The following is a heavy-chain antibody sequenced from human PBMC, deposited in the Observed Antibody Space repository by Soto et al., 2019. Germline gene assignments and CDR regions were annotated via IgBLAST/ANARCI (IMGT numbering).Heavy chain of an antibody. CDR3: ARGLSSPSAAGV. CDR2: ILHSGST. D-gene: IGHD6-6*01. CDR1: GGSISSSNW. V-gene: IGHV4-4*02. J-gene: IGHJ4*02. Sequence: SETLSLTCAVSGGSISSSNWWSRGRQPPGTGLKWIGGILHSGSTHYNPSLTSRVTISVDTSKNQFSLNVNSGTAADTAVYYCARGLSSPSAAGVWGQGTLVTVSS.